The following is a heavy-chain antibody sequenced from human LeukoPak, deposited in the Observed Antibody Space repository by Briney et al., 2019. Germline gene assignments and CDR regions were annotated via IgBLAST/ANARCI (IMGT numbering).Heavy chain of an antibody. Sequence: SETLSLTCTVSGRSISSYYWSWIRQPPGKGLEWIGYIYYSGNTNYNLSLKSRVTISVDTAKNQFALKLSSVTAADTAVYYCARETGSYYFDYWGQGTMVTVSS. CDR2: IYYSGNT. CDR1: GRSISSYY. CDR3: ARETGSYYFDY. J-gene: IGHJ4*02. V-gene: IGHV4-59*01.